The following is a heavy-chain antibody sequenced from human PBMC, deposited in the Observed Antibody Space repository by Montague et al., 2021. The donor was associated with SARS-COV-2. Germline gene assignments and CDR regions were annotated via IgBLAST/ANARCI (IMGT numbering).Heavy chain of an antibody. CDR2: ISSSSGITV. J-gene: IGHJ4*02. Sequence: SLRLSCAASGFTFSSYEMNWVRQAPGKGLEWVSYISSSSGITVYYADSVTGRFTISRDNAKNSLYLQLNSLRAEDTAVYYCTSHFRHTSSWKTFDYWGRGTLVTVSS. CDR1: GFTFSSYE. V-gene: IGHV3-48*03. D-gene: IGHD6-13*01. CDR3: TSHFRHTSSWKTFDY.